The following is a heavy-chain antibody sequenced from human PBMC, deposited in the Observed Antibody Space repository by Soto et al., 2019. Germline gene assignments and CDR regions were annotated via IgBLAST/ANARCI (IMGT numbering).Heavy chain of an antibody. CDR3: ARDRDPYDYVWETYRLFDY. CDR2: ISAYNGNT. D-gene: IGHD3-16*02. J-gene: IGHJ4*02. V-gene: IGHV1-18*01. CDR1: GYTFTNYG. Sequence: EASVKVSCKASGYTFTNYGINWVRQAPGQGLEWMGWISAYNGNTNYAQKLQGRVTMTTDTSTSTAYMELRSLRSDDTAVYYCARDRDPYDYVWETYRLFDYWGQGTLVTVSS.